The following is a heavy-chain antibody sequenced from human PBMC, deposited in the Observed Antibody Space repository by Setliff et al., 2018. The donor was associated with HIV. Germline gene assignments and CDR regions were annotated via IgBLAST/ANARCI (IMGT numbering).Heavy chain of an antibody. Sequence: QPGGSLRLSCAASGFTFSNYAMSWVRQAPGEGLEWVSGISGTGGNTYYADSVKGRFTISRDNSKNTLYLQMNSLRAEDTAVYYCAKGSRDYYGGYWYFDLWGRGTLVTVSS. V-gene: IGHV3-23*01. J-gene: IGHJ2*01. D-gene: IGHD3-10*01. CDR2: ISGTGGNT. CDR1: GFTFSNYA. CDR3: AKGSRDYYGGYWYFDL.